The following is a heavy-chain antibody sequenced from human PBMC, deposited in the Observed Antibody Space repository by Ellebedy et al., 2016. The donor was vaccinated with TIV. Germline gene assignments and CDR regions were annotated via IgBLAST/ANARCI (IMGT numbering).Heavy chain of an antibody. J-gene: IGHJ4*02. D-gene: IGHD6-19*01. Sequence: AASVKVSCKASGYSFSSYYMHWVRQAPGQGLEWMGIINPSGGSTTYAQKLQGRVTMTRDTSTSTVYMELSSLRSEDTAVYYCARSRSSGWLHTPDYWGQGTLVTVSS. V-gene: IGHV1-46*04. CDR1: GYSFSSYY. CDR2: INPSGGST. CDR3: ARSRSSGWLHTPDY.